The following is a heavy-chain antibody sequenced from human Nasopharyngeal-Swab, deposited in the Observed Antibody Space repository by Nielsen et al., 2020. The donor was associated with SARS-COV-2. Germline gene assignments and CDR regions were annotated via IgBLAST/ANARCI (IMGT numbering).Heavy chain of an antibody. D-gene: IGHD3-3*01. V-gene: IGHV1-8*03. J-gene: IGHJ4*02. CDR1: GYTFTSYD. CDR3: ARENSPPTYYDFWSGYSPNYFDY. CDR2: MNPNSGNT. Sequence: ASVKVSCKASGYTFTSYDINWVRQATGQGLEWMGWMNPNSGNTGYAQKFQGRVTITRNTSISTAYMELRSLRSDDTAVYYCARENSPPTYYDFWSGYSPNYFDYWGQGTLVTVSS.